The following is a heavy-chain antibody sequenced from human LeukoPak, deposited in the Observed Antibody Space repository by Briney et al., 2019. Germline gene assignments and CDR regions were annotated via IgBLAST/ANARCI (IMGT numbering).Heavy chain of an antibody. CDR3: ARDLYYGSGSYRD. Sequence: GASVKVSCKASGYSFTGYYMRWVRQAPGQGLEWMGWINPNSGGTNYAQKFQGRVTMTRDTSISTAYMELSRLRSDDTAVYYCARDLYYGSGSYRDWGQGTLVTVSS. CDR2: INPNSGGT. V-gene: IGHV1-2*02. CDR1: GYSFTGYY. D-gene: IGHD3-10*01. J-gene: IGHJ4*02.